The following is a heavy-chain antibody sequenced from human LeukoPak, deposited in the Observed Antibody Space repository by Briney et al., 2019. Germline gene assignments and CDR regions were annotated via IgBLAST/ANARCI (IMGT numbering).Heavy chain of an antibody. J-gene: IGHJ4*02. CDR1: GGSFSSSIYY. CDR2: IFYSGTT. D-gene: IGHD5-18*01. CDR3: ARLRGYSYGLFDY. V-gene: IGHV4-39*01. Sequence: SETLSLTCTVSGGSFSSSIYYWGWIRQPPGKGLEWIGSIFYSGTTYYNPSLESRVTISLDTSKNQFSLKLTSVTAADTAVYYCARLRGYSYGLFDYWGQGILVTVSS.